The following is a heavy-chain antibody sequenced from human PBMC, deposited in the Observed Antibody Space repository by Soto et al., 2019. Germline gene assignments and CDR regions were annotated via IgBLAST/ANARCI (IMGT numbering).Heavy chain of an antibody. CDR2: INHSGST. CDR3: ARAPSYDSSGYYFDY. Sequence: SETLSLTCAVYGGSFSGYYWSWIRQPPGKGLEWIGEINHSGSTNYNPSHKSRVTISVDTSKNQFSLKLSSVTAADTAVYYCARAPSYDSSGYYFDYWGQGTLVTVSS. D-gene: IGHD3-22*01. J-gene: IGHJ4*02. V-gene: IGHV4-34*01. CDR1: GGSFSGYY.